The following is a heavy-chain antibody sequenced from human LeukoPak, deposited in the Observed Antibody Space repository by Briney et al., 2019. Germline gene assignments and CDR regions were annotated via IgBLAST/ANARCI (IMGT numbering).Heavy chain of an antibody. CDR2: IYYSGST. V-gene: IGHV4-59*01. J-gene: IGHJ1*01. Sequence: PSETLSLTCTVSGGSISSYYWNWIRQPPGKGLEWIGYIYYSGSTNYNPSLKSRVTISVDRSKNQFSLKLSSVTAADTAVYYCARSRGVLDYFHHWGQGTLVTVSS. CDR3: ARSRGVLDYFHH. D-gene: IGHD3-3*01. CDR1: GGSISSYY.